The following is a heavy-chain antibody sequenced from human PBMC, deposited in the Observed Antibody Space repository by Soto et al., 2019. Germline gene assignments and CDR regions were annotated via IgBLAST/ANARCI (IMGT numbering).Heavy chain of an antibody. CDR1: GFTFSSYS. CDR2: ISSSSSTI. V-gene: IGHV3-48*02. D-gene: IGHD2-15*01. J-gene: IGHJ4*02. Sequence: EVQLVESGGGLVQPGGSLRLSCAASGFTFSSYSMNWVRQAPGKGLEWVSYISSSSSTIYYADSVKGRFTISRDNAKNSLYLQMNSLRDEDTAVYYCARDMVVAASIPRKIVESEYWGQGTLVTVSS. CDR3: ARDMVVAASIPRKIVESEY.